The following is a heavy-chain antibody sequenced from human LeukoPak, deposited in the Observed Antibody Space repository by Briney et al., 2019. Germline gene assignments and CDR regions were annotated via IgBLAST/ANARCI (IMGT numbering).Heavy chain of an antibody. J-gene: IGHJ6*03. CDR2: INHSRST. D-gene: IGHD6-13*01. V-gene: IGHV4-34*01. CDR3: ATRSSATEYYYYMDV. Sequence: SDPLSLTCAVYGGFFNGYYWSWLRHPPGKGLEWIGEINHSRSTNYIPYLKRRVTISVDTSKNQYSLKLSSVTAADTAVYYCATRSSATEYYYYMDVWGKGTTVTVSS. CDR1: GGFFNGYY.